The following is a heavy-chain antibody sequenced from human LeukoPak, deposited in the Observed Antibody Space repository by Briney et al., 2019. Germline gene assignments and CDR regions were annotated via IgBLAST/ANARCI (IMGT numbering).Heavy chain of an antibody. J-gene: IGHJ5*02. V-gene: IGHV4-30-4*08. CDR2: IYYGGST. CDR3: ARARRCSSTSCSRLTWFDP. D-gene: IGHD2-2*01. Sequence: SQTLSLTCTVSGGSISSGDYYWSWIRQPPGRGLEWIGYIYYGGSTYYIPSLKSRVTISVDTSKNLFSLKLSSVTAADTAVYYCARARRCSSTSCSRLTWFDPWGEGTLVTVSS. CDR1: GGSISSGDYY.